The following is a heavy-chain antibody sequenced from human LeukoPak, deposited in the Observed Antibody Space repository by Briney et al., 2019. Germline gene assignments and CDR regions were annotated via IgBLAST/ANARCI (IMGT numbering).Heavy chain of an antibody. D-gene: IGHD6-13*01. CDR1: GYSFTTYW. V-gene: IGHV5-51*01. CDR3: ARQFGSWFDY. Sequence: GDSLKISCKGSGYSFTTYWIGWVRQMPGKGLEWMGIIYPGDSDTRDSPSFQGQVTISADKSITTAYLQWNNLKASDTAIYYCARQFGSWFDYWGQGTLVTISS. CDR2: IYPGDSDT. J-gene: IGHJ4*02.